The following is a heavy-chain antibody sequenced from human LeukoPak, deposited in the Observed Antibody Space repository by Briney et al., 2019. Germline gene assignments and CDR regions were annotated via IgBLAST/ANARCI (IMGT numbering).Heavy chain of an antibody. Sequence: GASVKVSCKASGYTFTSYYMHWVRQAPGQGLEWMGGIIPIFGTANYAQKFQGRVTMTEDTSTDTAYMELSSLRSEDTAVYYCATGILVGATPFDYWGQGTLVTVSS. D-gene: IGHD1-26*01. CDR1: GYTFTSYY. V-gene: IGHV1-46*01. CDR2: IIPIFGTA. CDR3: ATGILVGATPFDY. J-gene: IGHJ4*02.